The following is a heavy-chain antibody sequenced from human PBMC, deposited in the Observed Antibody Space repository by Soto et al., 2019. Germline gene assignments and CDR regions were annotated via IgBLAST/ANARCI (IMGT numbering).Heavy chain of an antibody. CDR1: GFTCSSYA. V-gene: IGHV3-23*01. CDR2: ISGSGGRT. J-gene: IGHJ4*02. Sequence: GGSLRLSCAASGFTCSSYAMSWVRQAPGKGLEWVSAISGSGGRTYYADSVKGRFTISRDNSKNTLYLQMNSLRAEDTAVYYCARNEYYGSGSYYFDYWGQGILVTVSS. D-gene: IGHD3-10*01. CDR3: ARNEYYGSGSYYFDY.